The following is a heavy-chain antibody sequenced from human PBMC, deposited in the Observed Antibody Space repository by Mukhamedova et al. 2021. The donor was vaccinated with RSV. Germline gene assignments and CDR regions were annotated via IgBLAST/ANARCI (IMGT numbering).Heavy chain of an antibody. CDR3: ARPAAGAFDAFDI. Sequence: KSRVTISVDTSKNQFSLKLSSVTAADTAVYYCARPAAGAFDAFDIWAKGTWSTVLQ. J-gene: IGHJ3*02. D-gene: IGHD6-13*01. V-gene: IGHV4-34*01.